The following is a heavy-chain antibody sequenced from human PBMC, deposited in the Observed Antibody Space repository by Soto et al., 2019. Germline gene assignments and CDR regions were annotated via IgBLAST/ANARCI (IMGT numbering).Heavy chain of an antibody. CDR1: GFTFSSYG. CDR3: AKDLEDIVLMVYAIHYYYYGMDV. V-gene: IGHV3-30*18. Sequence: GGSLRLSCAASGFTFSSYGMHWVRQAPGKGLEWVAVISYDGSNKYYADSVKGRFTISRDNSKNTLYLQMNSLRAEDTAVYYCAKDLEDIVLMVYAIHYYYYGMDVWRQGTTVTVSS. J-gene: IGHJ6*02. CDR2: ISYDGSNK. D-gene: IGHD2-8*01.